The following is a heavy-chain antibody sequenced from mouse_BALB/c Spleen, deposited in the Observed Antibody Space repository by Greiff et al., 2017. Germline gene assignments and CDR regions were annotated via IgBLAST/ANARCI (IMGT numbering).Heavy chain of an antibody. J-gene: IGHJ2*01. V-gene: IGHV6-6*02. CDR2: IRLKSNNYAT. D-gene: IGHD1-2*01. CDR1: GFTFSNYW. CDR3: RLLRLRGYFDY. Sequence: EVHLVESGGGLVQPGGSMKLSCVASGFTFSNYWMNWVRQSPEKGLEWVAEIRLKSNNYATHYAESVKGRFTISRDDSKSSVYLQMNNLRAEDTGIYYCRLLRLRGYFDYWGQGTTLTVSS.